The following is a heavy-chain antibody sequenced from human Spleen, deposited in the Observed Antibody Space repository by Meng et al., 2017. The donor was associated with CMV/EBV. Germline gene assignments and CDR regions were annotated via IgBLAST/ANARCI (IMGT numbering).Heavy chain of an antibody. J-gene: IGHJ4*02. CDR3: ARVRGVVTMVRSFDY. CDR2: ISPSATAT. V-gene: IGHV3-11*04. Sequence: SGHIFIDYDMICIRQAPGRGLEWLSNISPSATATYCEDSVKGRFTISRDSARNTLYLQMNSLRAEDTAVYYCARVRGVVTMVRSFDYWGQGTLVTVSS. D-gene: IGHD3-10*01. CDR1: GHIFIDYD.